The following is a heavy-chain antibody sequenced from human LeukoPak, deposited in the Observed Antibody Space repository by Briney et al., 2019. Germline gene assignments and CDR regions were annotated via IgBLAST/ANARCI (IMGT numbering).Heavy chain of an antibody. J-gene: IGHJ4*02. CDR1: GYNFATSW. CDR3: ARHDYDSNGCYYLDY. Sequence: GEPLKISCKGSGYNFATSWIGWVRQMPGKGLEWMGIIYPGDSDTTYSPSFRGQVTISADKSISTAYLQWSSLKASDTAIYYCARHDYDSNGCYYLDYWGQGTPVTVSS. CDR2: IYPGDSDT. D-gene: IGHD3-22*01. V-gene: IGHV5-51*01.